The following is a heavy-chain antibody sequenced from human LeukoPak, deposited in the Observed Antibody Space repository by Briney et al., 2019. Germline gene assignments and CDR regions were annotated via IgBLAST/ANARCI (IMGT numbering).Heavy chain of an antibody. V-gene: IGHV3-11*05. D-gene: IGHD4-17*01. CDR2: ISSSSTYT. Sequence: GGSLRLSCVASGFTFSDYYMTWIRQGPGKGLEWVSYISSSSTYTDYADSVKGRFTISRDDAKSSLYLQMNSLRAEDTAVYYCARGDYGGYGYYYYGMDVWGQGTTVTVSS. CDR3: ARGDYGGYGYYYYGMDV. CDR1: GFTFSDYY. J-gene: IGHJ6*02.